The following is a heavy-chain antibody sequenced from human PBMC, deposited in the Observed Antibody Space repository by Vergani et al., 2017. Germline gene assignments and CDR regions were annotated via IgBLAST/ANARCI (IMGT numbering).Heavy chain of an antibody. CDR2: ISNDGRHT. D-gene: IGHD1-26*01. V-gene: IGHV3-30*04. CDR3: AREEWELQRGIDY. Sequence: QVNLVGSGGGVVQPGRSLRLSCATYGFIFQNYTMHWVRQAPGKGLEWVALISNDGRHTYYADSVRGRFSISRDNSKNTLYLQMNSLRAEDTAVYYCAREEWELQRGIDYWGQGTLVTVSS. CDR1: GFIFQNYT. J-gene: IGHJ4*02.